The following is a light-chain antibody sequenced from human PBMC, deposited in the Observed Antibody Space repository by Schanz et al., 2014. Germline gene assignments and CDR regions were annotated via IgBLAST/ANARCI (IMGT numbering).Light chain of an antibody. CDR2: DVT. CDR3: SSNGGVNIYV. J-gene: IGLJ1*01. Sequence: QSALTQPPSASGSPGQSVTISCTGTSSDIGRYNYVSWYQHHPGKAPKLLIYDVTKRPSGVPDRFSGYKSGNTASLTVSGLQAEDEADYYCSSNGGVNIYVFGTGTKLTVL. V-gene: IGLV2-8*01. CDR1: SSDIGRYNY.